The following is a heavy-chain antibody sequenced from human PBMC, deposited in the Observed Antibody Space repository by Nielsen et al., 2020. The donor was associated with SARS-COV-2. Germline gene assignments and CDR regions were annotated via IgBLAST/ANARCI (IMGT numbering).Heavy chain of an antibody. D-gene: IGHD2-2*01. J-gene: IGHJ4*02. CDR2: ISYDGANQ. Sequence: GSLRLSCEGSGFTFNKYPMHWVRQAPGRGLEWITIISYDGANQHYADSVKGRFSISRDNSKNLVYLQMNNLSPDDTAMYYCARETLDHTSSFVDFWGQGTLVTVSS. CDR1: GFTFNKYP. CDR3: ARETLDHTSSFVDF. V-gene: IGHV3-30-3*01.